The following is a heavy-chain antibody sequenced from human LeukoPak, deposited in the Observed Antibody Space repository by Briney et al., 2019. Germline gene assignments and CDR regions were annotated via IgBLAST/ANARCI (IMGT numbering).Heavy chain of an antibody. Sequence: GGSLRLSCAASGFTFSSYAMSWVRQAPGEGPEWVSAIVGSGDSAYYADSVKGRFTISRDNSKNTLYLQMNSLRAEDTAVYYCAKDQLRYYDSSGYYRLWGQGALVTVSS. D-gene: IGHD3-22*01. CDR3: AKDQLRYYDSSGYYRL. CDR2: IVGSGDSA. J-gene: IGHJ4*02. V-gene: IGHV3-23*01. CDR1: GFTFSSYA.